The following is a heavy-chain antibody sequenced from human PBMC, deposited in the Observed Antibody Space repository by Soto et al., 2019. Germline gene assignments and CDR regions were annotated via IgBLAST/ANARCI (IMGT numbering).Heavy chain of an antibody. CDR1: GFTFSRYS. CDR2: GSNE. Sequence: QVKLVESGGGVVQPGTSLRLSCAASGFTFSRYSLHWVRQAPGKGLEWVAGSNEYYADSVKGRFTISRDNSKAMLYLQMNNLRAEDTAVYYCARDYFDSGVFYSDLLGFWGQGTLVTVPS. CDR3: ARDYFDSGVFYSDLLGF. V-gene: IGHV3-30-3*01. J-gene: IGHJ4*02. D-gene: IGHD3-22*01.